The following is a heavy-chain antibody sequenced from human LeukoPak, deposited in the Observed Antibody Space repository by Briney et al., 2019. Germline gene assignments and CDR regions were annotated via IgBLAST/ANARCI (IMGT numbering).Heavy chain of an antibody. CDR1: GFTFSNYW. D-gene: IGHD4-23*01. CDR2: INIDGNTI. V-gene: IGHV3-74*01. Sequence: GGSLRLSCAASGFTFSNYWMHWVRQAPGKGLVWVSRINIDGNTITYADSVKGRFTISRDNSKNTLYLQMNSLRTEDTAVYYCARDFGGKLDYWGQGTLVTVSS. CDR3: ARDFGGKLDY. J-gene: IGHJ4*02.